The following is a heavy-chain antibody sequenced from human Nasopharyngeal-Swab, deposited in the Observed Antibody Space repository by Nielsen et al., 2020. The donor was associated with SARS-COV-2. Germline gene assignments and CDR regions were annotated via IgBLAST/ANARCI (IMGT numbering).Heavy chain of an antibody. V-gene: IGHV4-34*01. D-gene: IGHD3-9*01. Sequence: RQAPGKGLEWIGEINHSGSTNYNPSLKSRVTISVDTSKNQFSLKLSSVTAADTAVYHCARGRGYFDWLLSPFYMDVWGKGTTVTVSS. CDR2: INHSGST. J-gene: IGHJ6*03. CDR3: ARGRGYFDWLLSPFYMDV.